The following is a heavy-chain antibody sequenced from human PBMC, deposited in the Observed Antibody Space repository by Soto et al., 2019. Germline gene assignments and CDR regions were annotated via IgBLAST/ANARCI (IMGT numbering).Heavy chain of an antibody. Sequence: PSETLSLTCTVSGGSLSNYYWSWIRQPTGKGLEWIGRIYTGGSINYNPSLKSRVTMSVDTSKQQFSLKLTSVTAADTAVYYCARDLDSSGFSPDWFDPLGQGTLVTVSS. CDR2: IYTGGSI. V-gene: IGHV4-4*07. D-gene: IGHD3-22*01. CDR3: ARDLDSSGFSPDWFDP. J-gene: IGHJ5*02. CDR1: GGSLSNYY.